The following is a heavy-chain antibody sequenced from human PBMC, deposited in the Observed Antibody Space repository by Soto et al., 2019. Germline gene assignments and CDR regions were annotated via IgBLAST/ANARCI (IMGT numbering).Heavy chain of an antibody. J-gene: IGHJ6*02. D-gene: IGHD3-10*01. V-gene: IGHV3-23*01. CDR3: AKVLGGGGAMVRGIRYYYGMDV. CDR1: GCTFSSYA. CDR2: ISGSGGST. Sequence: GGSLRLSCAASGCTFSSYAMSWIRQAPGKGLEWVSAISGSGGSTYYADSVKGRFTISRDNSKNTLYLQMNSLRAEDTAVYYWAKVLGGGGAMVRGIRYYYGMDVWGQGTTVTDSS.